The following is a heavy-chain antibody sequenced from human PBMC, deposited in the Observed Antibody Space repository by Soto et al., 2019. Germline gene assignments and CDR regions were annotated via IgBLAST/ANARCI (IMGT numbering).Heavy chain of an antibody. CDR1: GFTFSDYY. Sequence: QVQLVESGGGLVKPGGSLRLSCAASGFTFSDYYMSWIRQAPGKGLEWVSYVSSSGSTIYYADSVKGRFTISRDNAKNPLYLQMNSLRAEDTAVYYRARDRSYGSGWQRYYYFAYWGQGTLVTVSS. D-gene: IGHD6-19*01. CDR3: ARDRSYGSGWQRYYYFAY. V-gene: IGHV3-11*01. CDR2: VSSSGSTI. J-gene: IGHJ4*02.